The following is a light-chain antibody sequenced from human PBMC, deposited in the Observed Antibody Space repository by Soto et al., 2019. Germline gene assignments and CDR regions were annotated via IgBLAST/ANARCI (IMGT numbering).Light chain of an antibody. CDR1: QSLRSN. CDR3: QEYNNWPPFT. CDR2: GAS. Sequence: EIVMTQSPATLSVSPGERATLSCRASQSLRSNLAWYQHKPGQAPRLLIFGASSRATGVPARFSGSGSGTEFTITISSLQSEDVAVYYCQEYNNWPPFTFGQGTKLEIK. V-gene: IGKV3-15*01. J-gene: IGKJ2*01.